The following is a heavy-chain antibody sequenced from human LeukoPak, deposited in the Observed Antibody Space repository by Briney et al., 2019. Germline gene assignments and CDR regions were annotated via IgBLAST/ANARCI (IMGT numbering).Heavy chain of an antibody. D-gene: IGHD3-22*01. V-gene: IGHV3-23*01. J-gene: IGHJ4*02. CDR2: ISGSGGST. CDR3: AKGTQYYYDSSGYDY. CDR1: GFTFNDYA. Sequence: GGSLRLSCSSSGFTFNDYAMNWVRQAPGKGLEWVSAISGSGGSTYYADSVKGRFTISRDNSKNTLYLQMNSLRAEDTAVYYCAKGTQYYYDSSGYDYWGQGTLVTVSS.